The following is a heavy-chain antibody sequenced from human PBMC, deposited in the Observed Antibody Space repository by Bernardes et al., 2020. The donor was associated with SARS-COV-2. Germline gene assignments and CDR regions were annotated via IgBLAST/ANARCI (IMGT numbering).Heavy chain of an antibody. Sequence: KVSCKASGYTFTAYDISWVRQATGQGLEWMGWMTPNSGNTGYAQKFQGRVTMTRDTSISTAYMELSSLTSDDTAVYFCAIIMVGPTNYYYYYGMDVWGQGTTVTVSS. J-gene: IGHJ6*02. CDR3: AIIMVGPTNYYYYYGMDV. CDR1: GYTFTAYD. CDR2: MTPNSGNT. V-gene: IGHV1-8*01. D-gene: IGHD1-26*01.